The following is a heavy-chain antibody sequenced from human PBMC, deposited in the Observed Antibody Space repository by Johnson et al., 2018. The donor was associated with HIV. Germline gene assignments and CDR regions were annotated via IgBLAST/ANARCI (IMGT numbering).Heavy chain of an antibody. J-gene: IGHJ3*02. V-gene: IGHV3-30*19. CDR2: LSYDGSNK. CDR3: AKGWEGVTSGDAFDI. Sequence: QMLLVESGGGVVQPGRSLRLSCAASGFTFSSYGMHWVRQAPGKGLEWVAVLSYDGSNKYYAVSVKGRFTISRDNAKNSLYLQMNSLIAEDTAVYYCAKGWEGVTSGDAFDIWGQKTMVTVSS. CDR1: GFTFSSYG. D-gene: IGHD2-21*02.